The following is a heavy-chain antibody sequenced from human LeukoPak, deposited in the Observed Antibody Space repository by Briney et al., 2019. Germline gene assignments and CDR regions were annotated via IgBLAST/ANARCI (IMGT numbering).Heavy chain of an antibody. D-gene: IGHD6-19*01. V-gene: IGHV3-74*01. CDR1: GFTFGSYW. CDR2: INSDGSST. Sequence: PGGSLRLSCAASGFTFGSYWMHWVRQVPGKGLVWVSRINSDGSSTTYADSVKGRFTISRDNAKNTLYLQMNSLRAEDTAVYYCARDSSGWSKNYWGQGTLVTVSS. J-gene: IGHJ4*02. CDR3: ARDSSGWSKNY.